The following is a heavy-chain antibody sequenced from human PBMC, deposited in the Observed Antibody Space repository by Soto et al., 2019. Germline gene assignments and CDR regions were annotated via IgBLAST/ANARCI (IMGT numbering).Heavy chain of an antibody. CDR3: ARPGYCSSTSCYGDAFDI. Sequence: SETLSLTCTVSGGSISSSSYYWGWIRQPPGKGLEWIGSIYYSGSTYYNPSLKSRVTISVDTSKNQFSLKLSSVTAADTAVYYCARPGYCSSTSCYGDAFDIWGQGTMVTVSS. J-gene: IGHJ3*02. D-gene: IGHD2-2*01. V-gene: IGHV4-39*01. CDR2: IYYSGST. CDR1: GGSISSSSYY.